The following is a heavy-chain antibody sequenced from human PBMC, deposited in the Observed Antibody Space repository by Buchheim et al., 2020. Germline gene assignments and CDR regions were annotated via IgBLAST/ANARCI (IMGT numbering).Heavy chain of an antibody. J-gene: IGHJ6*03. CDR3: ARVEKYYYYYMDV. CDR2: IYYSGST. V-gene: IGHV4-59*01. CDR1: GGSISSYY. Sequence: QQQLQESGPGLVKPSETLSLTCTVSGGSISSYYWSWIRQPPGKGLEWIGYIYYSGSTNYNPSLKNRVTISVNTSKNQFSLTLSSVTAAVTAVYYCARVEKYYYYYMDVWGKGTT.